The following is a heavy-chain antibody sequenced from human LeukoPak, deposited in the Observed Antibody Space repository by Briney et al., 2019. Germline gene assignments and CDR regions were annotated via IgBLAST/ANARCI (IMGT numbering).Heavy chain of an antibody. CDR2: IKQDGSEK. D-gene: IGHD4-17*01. J-gene: IGHJ6*02. CDR3: ASSAVTTYYYYYYGMDV. Sequence: GGSLRLSCTASGFTFSSYWMSWVRQAPGKGLEWVANIKQDGSEKYYVDSVKGRFTISRDNAKNSLYLQMNSLRAEDTAVYYCASSAVTTYYYYYYGMDVWGQGTTVTVSS. CDR1: GFTFSSYW. V-gene: IGHV3-7*01.